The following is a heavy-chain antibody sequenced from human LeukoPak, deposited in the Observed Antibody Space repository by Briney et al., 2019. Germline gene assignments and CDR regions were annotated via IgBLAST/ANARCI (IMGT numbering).Heavy chain of an antibody. CDR3: AVALGY. V-gene: IGHV4-59*05. Sequence: PSETLSLTCTVSGGSISSYYWSWIRQPPGKGLEWIGSIYYSGSTYYNPSLKSRVTISVDTSKNQFSLKLSSVTAADTAVYYCAVALGYWGQGTLVTVSS. CDR1: GGSISSYY. CDR2: IYYSGST. J-gene: IGHJ4*02.